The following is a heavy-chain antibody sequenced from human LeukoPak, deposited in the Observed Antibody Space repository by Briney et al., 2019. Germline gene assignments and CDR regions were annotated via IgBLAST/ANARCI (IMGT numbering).Heavy chain of an antibody. D-gene: IGHD3-9*01. V-gene: IGHV3-23*01. CDR3: AKLHHFDWLLVSNWFDP. J-gene: IGHJ5*02. CDR1: EFTFSSHG. Sequence: PGGSLRLSCAASEFTFSSHGMTWVRQAPGKGLEWVSGINGSGGSTYYADSVKGRFTISRDNSKNTLYLQMNSLRAEDTALYYCAKLHHFDWLLVSNWFDPWGQGTLVTVSS. CDR2: INGSGGST.